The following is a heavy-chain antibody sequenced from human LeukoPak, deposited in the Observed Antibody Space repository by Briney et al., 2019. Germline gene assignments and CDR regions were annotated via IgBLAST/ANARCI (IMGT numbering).Heavy chain of an antibody. CDR1: GGSISSGGYY. V-gene: IGHV4-31*03. CDR3: AGWLVAYFYYYGMDV. J-gene: IGHJ6*02. D-gene: IGHD6-19*01. CDR2: IYYSGST. Sequence: SETLSLTCTVSGGSISSGGYYWSWIRQHPGKGLEWIGYIYYSGSTYYNPSLKSRVTISVDTSKNLFSLKLSSVTAADTAVYYCAGWLVAYFYYYGMDVWGQGTTVTVSS.